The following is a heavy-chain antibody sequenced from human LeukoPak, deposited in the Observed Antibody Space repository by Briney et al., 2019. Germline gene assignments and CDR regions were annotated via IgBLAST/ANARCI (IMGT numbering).Heavy chain of an antibody. V-gene: IGHV3-74*01. CDR3: TRDGGLLPDN. J-gene: IGHJ4*02. CDR2: ISPDGTSR. Sequence: GGSLRLSCAASGFPFSTYAMHWVRQPPGKGLVWVSRISPDGTSRAYADSVQGRFIISRDYAKNTLSLQMNSLTTEDTAVYYCTRDGGLLPDNWGKGTLVTVSS. CDR1: GFPFSTYA. D-gene: IGHD2-21*02.